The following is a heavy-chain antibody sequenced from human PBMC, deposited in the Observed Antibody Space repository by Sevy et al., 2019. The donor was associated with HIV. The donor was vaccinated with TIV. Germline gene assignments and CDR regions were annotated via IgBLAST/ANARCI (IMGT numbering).Heavy chain of an antibody. V-gene: IGHV3-15*01. J-gene: IGHJ4*02. Sequence: GGSLRLSCAASGFTFSNAWMSWVRQAPGKGLEWVGRIKSKTDGGTTDYAAPVKGRFTISRDDSKNTLYLQMNSPKTEDTAVYYCTTAERDDYVWGSYRPYWGQGTLVTVSS. CDR3: TTAERDDYVWGSYRPY. CDR2: IKSKTDGGTT. CDR1: GFTFSNAW. D-gene: IGHD3-16*02.